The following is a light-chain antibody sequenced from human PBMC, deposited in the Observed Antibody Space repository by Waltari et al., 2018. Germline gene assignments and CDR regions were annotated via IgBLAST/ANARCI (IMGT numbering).Light chain of an antibody. V-gene: IGKV2-28*01. CDR2: WAS. Sequence: EIVMTQTPLSLSVTPGEPASISCSSSQSLLSSDDGYTYLDWILQKPGQSPQLLIYWASNRASGVPDRFSGSGSGTDFTLRISRVEAEDVGVYYCMQALQTFTFGPGTKVDIK. CDR3: MQALQTFT. J-gene: IGKJ3*01. CDR1: QSLLSSDDGYTY.